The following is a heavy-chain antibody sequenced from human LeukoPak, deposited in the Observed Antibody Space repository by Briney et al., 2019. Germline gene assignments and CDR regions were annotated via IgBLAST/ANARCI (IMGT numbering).Heavy chain of an antibody. CDR2: IGLSGADT. J-gene: IGHJ4*02. Sequence: GGSLRLSCAAPAITFSDHAMSWFRQAPGKGLEWVSTIGLSGADTYYADSVKGRFTISKDNSKNTLQMNSLRVEDTAKYYCAKHSGHRYGDSDCWGQGTLVTVSP. D-gene: IGHD5-18*01. CDR1: AITFSDHA. V-gene: IGHV3-23*01. CDR3: AKHSGHRYGDSDC.